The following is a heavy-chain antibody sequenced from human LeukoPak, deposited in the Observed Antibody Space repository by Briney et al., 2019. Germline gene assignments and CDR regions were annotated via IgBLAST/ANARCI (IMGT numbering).Heavy chain of an antibody. CDR3: ASAYYDFWSGYYGY. V-gene: IGHV3-7*01. CDR2: IKQDGSEK. CDR1: GFTFSSYW. Sequence: GGSLRLSCAASGFTFSSYWRSWVRQAPGKGLEWVANIKQDGSEKYYVDSVKGRFTISRDNAKNSLYLQMNSLRAEDTAVYYCASAYYDFWSGYYGYWGQGTLVTVSS. D-gene: IGHD3-3*01. J-gene: IGHJ4*02.